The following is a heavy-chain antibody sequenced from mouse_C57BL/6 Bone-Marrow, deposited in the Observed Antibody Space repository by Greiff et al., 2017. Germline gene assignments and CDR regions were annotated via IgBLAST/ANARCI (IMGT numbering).Heavy chain of an antibody. J-gene: IGHJ4*01. CDR3: AGHGYTYYYGSSLTRLGAMDY. V-gene: IGHV1-62-2*01. Sequence: QVQLQQSGAELVKPGASVKLSCKASGYTFTEYTIHWVKQRSGQGLAWIGWFYPGSGSIKYNEKFKDKATLTADKSSSTVYMELSRLTSADSAVYFSAGHGYTYYYGSSLTRLGAMDYWGQGTSVTVSS. CDR1: GYTFTEYT. D-gene: IGHD1-1*01. CDR2: FYPGSGSI.